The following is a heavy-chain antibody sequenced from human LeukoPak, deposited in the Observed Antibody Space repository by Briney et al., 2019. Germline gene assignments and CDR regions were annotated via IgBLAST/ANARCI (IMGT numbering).Heavy chain of an antibody. CDR1: GDTFSTYF. V-gene: IGHV1-69*13. J-gene: IGHJ5*02. CDR2: IIPIFAIT. CDR3: AGGYCSSTSCYTGWFDP. Sequence: SVKVSCKASGDTFSTYFISWVRQAPGQGLEWMGGIIPIFAITKYAQKFQGRVTITADESTSTAYMELSSLRSEDTAVYYCAGGYCSSTSCYTGWFDPWGQGTLVTVSS. D-gene: IGHD2-2*02.